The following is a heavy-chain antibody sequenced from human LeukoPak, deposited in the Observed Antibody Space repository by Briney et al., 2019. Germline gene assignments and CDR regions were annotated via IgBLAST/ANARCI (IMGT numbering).Heavy chain of an antibody. CDR1: GLKFRSSG. D-gene: IGHD1-26*01. CDR2: IYYDGSNT. CDR3: AKRGRERAPYYYYGMDA. V-gene: IGHV3-30*18. J-gene: IGHJ6*02. Sequence: PGRSLRLSCVAAGLKFRSSGMHWVRQAPGKGLEWVAVIYYDGSNTFYGDSVKGRFTISRDSSKNTLYLQMNSLRAEDTAVYYCAKRGRERAPYYYYGMDAWGQGTTVTVSS.